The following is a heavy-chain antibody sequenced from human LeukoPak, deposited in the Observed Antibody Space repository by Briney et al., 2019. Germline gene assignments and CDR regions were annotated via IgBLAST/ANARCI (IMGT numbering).Heavy chain of an antibody. Sequence: GGSLRLSCAASGFTFSSYAMSWVRQAPGEGLEWVSAISGSGGSTYYADSVKGRFTISRDNSKNTLYLQMNSLRAEDTAVYYCAKDPSDSSGYFDYWGQGTLVTVSS. CDR1: GFTFSSYA. D-gene: IGHD3-22*01. J-gene: IGHJ4*02. V-gene: IGHV3-23*01. CDR2: ISGSGGST. CDR3: AKDPSDSSGYFDY.